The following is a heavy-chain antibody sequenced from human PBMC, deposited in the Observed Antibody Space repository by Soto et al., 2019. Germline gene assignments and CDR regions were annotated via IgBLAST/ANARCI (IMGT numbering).Heavy chain of an antibody. D-gene: IGHD6-19*01. CDR1: GFSLSTSGVG. CDR3: AHGGGHRMAVAGTEWFDP. J-gene: IGHJ5*02. Sequence: SGPTLVKPTQTLTLTCTFSGFSLSTSGVGVGWIRQPPGKALEWLALIYWNDDKRYSPSLKSRLTITKDTSKNQVVLTMTNMDPVDTATYYCAHGGGHRMAVAGTEWFDPWGQGTLVTVSS. CDR2: IYWNDDK. V-gene: IGHV2-5*01.